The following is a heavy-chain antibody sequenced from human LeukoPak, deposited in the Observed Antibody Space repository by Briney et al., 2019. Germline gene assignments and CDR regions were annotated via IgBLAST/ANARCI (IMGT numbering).Heavy chain of an antibody. J-gene: IGHJ6*02. CDR3: ARSPGARMEYGMDV. Sequence: ASVKVSCKASGYTFTGYYMHWMRQAPGQGLEWMGWINPNSGGTNYAQKFQGRVTMTRDTSISTAYMELSRLRSDDTAVYYCARSPGARMEYGMDVWGQRPTVTVSS. CDR1: GYTFTGYY. D-gene: IGHD1-1*01. CDR2: INPNSGGT. V-gene: IGHV1-2*02.